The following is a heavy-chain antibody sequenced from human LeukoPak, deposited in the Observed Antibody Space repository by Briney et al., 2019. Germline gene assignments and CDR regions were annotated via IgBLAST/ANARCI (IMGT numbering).Heavy chain of an antibody. V-gene: IGHV3-66*01. CDR2: IFSHGET. D-gene: IGHD2-8*01. CDR3: ARDPPAVSINTYA. Sequence: GESLKISCAASGFTVGNNYMNWVRQAPGKGLEWVSLIFSHGETSYADSVKGRFTISRDNSKNTLYLQMNGLRVEDTAVYYCARDPPAVSINTYAWGQGTLVTVPS. J-gene: IGHJ4*02. CDR1: GFTVGNNY.